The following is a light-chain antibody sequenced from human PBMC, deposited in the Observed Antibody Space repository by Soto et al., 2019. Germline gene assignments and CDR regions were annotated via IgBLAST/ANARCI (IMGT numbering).Light chain of an antibody. J-gene: IGLJ1*01. V-gene: IGLV2-23*02. CDR3: DSYAGRSTSV. CDR2: EVT. CDR1: SSDVGSYNL. Sequence: QSALTQPASVSGSPGQSITISCTGTSSDVGSYNLVSWYQQHPGKAPKLMIYEVTKRPSGVSNRFSGSKSGNTASLTISGLQAEDEADYYCDSYAGRSTSVFGTGTKVTVL.